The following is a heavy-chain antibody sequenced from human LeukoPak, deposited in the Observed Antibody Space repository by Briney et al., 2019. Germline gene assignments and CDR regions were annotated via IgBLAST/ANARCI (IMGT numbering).Heavy chain of an antibody. D-gene: IGHD3-10*01. V-gene: IGHV3-7*03. CDR2: IKQDGSEK. J-gene: IGHJ4*02. CDR3: ARETSARGVSTH. CDR1: GFPFSTFW. Sequence: GESLRLSCAASGFPFSTFWMSWVRQAPGKGLEWVAKIKQDGSEKYYVDSVKGRFTISRDNAKNSLYRQMNSLRAEDTAFYYCARETSARGVSTHWGQGTLVTVSS.